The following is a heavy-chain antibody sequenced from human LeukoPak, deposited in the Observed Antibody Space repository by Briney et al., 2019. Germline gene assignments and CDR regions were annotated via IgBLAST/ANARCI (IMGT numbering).Heavy chain of an antibody. D-gene: IGHD2-2*01. CDR2: IYYSGST. CDR3: ARVVGYCSSTSCSRGYYYGMDV. V-gene: IGHV4-59*01. Sequence: SQTLSLTCTVSGGSISSYYWSWIRQPPGKGLEWIGYIYYSGSTNYNPSLKSRVTISVDTSKNQFSVKLRSVTAANTAVYYCARVVGYCSSTSCSRGYYYGMDVWGQGTTVTVSS. J-gene: IGHJ6*02. CDR1: GGSISSYY.